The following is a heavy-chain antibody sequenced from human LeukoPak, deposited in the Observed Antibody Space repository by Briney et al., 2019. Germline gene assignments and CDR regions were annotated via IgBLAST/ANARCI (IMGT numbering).Heavy chain of an antibody. CDR3: AREGVYSSSWYDAVNWFDP. Sequence: SETLSLTCTVSGGSISSYYWSWIRQPPGKGLEWIGYIYYSGSTNYNPSLKSRVTISVDTSKNQFSLKLSSVTAADTAVYYCAREGVYSSSWYDAVNWFDPWGQGTLVTVSS. D-gene: IGHD6-13*01. CDR1: GGSISSYY. V-gene: IGHV4-59*01. CDR2: IYYSGST. J-gene: IGHJ5*02.